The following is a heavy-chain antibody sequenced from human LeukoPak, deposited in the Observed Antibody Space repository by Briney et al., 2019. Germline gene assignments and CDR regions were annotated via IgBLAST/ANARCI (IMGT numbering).Heavy chain of an antibody. CDR3: AGHYYDSSGYYGYGFDY. Sequence: ASVKVSCKASGYTFTGYYMHWVRQAPGQGLEWMGWINPNSGGTNYAQKFRGRVTMTRDTSISTAYMELSRLRSDDTAVYYCAGHYYDSSGYYGYGFDYWGQGTLVTVSS. CDR1: GYTFTGYY. J-gene: IGHJ4*02. V-gene: IGHV1-2*02. D-gene: IGHD3-22*01. CDR2: INPNSGGT.